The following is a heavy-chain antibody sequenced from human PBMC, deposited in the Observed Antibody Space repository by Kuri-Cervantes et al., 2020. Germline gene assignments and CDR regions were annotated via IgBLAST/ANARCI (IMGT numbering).Heavy chain of an antibody. Sequence: GESLKISCAASGFTFSSYGMHWVRQAPGKGLEWVAVIWYDGSNKYYADSVKGRFTISRDNAKNSLYLQMNSLRAEDTAVYYCARDAVARPGEFDYWGQGTLVTVSS. CDR2: IWYDGSNK. CDR3: ARDAVARPGEFDY. J-gene: IGHJ4*02. D-gene: IGHD3-10*01. CDR1: GFTFSSYG. V-gene: IGHV3-33*01.